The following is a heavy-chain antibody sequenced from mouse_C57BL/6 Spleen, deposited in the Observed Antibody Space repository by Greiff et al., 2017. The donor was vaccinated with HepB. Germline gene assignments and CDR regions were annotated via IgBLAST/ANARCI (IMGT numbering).Heavy chain of an antibody. V-gene: IGHV10-3*01. CDR2: IRSKSSNSAT. J-gene: IGHJ4*01. CDR1: GFTFNTYA. D-gene: IGHD2-3*01. CDR3: VRAIYDGYEWAMDY. Sequence: EVKLVESGGGLVQPKGSLKLSCAASGFTFNTYAMHWVRQAPGKGVEWVARIRSKSSNSATYYADSVKDRFTISRDDSQSMLYLQMNNLKTEDTAMYYCVRAIYDGYEWAMDYWGQGTSVTVSS.